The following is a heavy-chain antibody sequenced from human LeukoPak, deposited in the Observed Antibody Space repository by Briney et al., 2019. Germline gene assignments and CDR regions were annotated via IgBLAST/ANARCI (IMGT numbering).Heavy chain of an antibody. Sequence: SSETLSLTCTVSGGSISGYYWSWIRQPAGKGLEWIGSIYYSGSTYYNPSLKSRVTISVDTSKNQFSLKLSSVTAADTAVYYCARDGGIVPFDYWGQGTLVTVSS. V-gene: IGHV4-4*07. J-gene: IGHJ4*02. CDR2: IYYSGST. CDR1: GGSISGYY. D-gene: IGHD3-22*01. CDR3: ARDGGIVPFDY.